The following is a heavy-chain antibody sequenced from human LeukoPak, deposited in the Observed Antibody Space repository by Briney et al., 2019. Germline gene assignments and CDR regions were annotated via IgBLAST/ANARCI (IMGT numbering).Heavy chain of an antibody. V-gene: IGHV3-7*03. D-gene: IGHD3-22*01. CDR2: IKQDGSEK. CDR3: ARVAPYYYDSSGYSSHYFDY. J-gene: IGHJ4*02. CDR1: GFTFSDYY. Sequence: GGSLRLSCAASGFTFSDYYMSWIRQAPGKGLEWVANIKQDGSEKYYVDSVKGRFTISRDNAKSSLYLQMNGLRAEDTAVYFCARVAPYYYDSSGYSSHYFDYWGQGILVTVSS.